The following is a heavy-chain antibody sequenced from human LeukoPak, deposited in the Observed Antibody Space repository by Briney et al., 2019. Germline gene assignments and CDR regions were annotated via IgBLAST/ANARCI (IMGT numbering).Heavy chain of an antibody. V-gene: IGHV4-61*08. CDR2: IYYSGST. J-gene: IGHJ4*02. CDR1: GGSISSGGYY. Sequence: TAETLSLTCTVSGGSISSGGYYWSWIRQPPGKGLEWIGYIYYSGSTNYNPSLKSRVTISVDTSKNQFSLKLSSVTAADTAVYYCARDREDRIDYWGQGTLVTVSS. CDR3: ARDREDRIDY. D-gene: IGHD1-26*01.